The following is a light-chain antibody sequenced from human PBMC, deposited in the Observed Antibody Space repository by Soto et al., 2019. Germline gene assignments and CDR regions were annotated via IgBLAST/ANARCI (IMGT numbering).Light chain of an antibody. V-gene: IGKV3-20*01. CDR3: QQYGSAPCT. CDR1: PSVSSSY. Sequence: EIVLTQSPGTLSLSPGERATLSCRASPSVSSSYLAWYQQKPGQAPRLLIYGASSRATGIPDRFSGSGSGTDFTLTISRLEPEYFAVYYWQQYGSAPCTFGQGTKLEIK. J-gene: IGKJ2*02. CDR2: GAS.